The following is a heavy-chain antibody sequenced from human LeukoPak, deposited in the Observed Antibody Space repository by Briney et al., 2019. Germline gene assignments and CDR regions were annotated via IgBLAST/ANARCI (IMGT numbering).Heavy chain of an antibody. J-gene: IGHJ6*03. D-gene: IGHD4-23*01. Sequence: GGSLRLSCAASGFTFSSYAMSWVRQAPRKGLGWVSSISGSGGSGSGGSTDYADSVKGRFTISRDNSKNAVYLQVNSLRAEDTAVYYCAKDDFGGYYYYYYMDDWGKGTTVTVSS. CDR3: AKDDFGGYYYYYYMDD. V-gene: IGHV3-23*01. CDR2: ISGSGGSGSGGST. CDR1: GFTFSSYA.